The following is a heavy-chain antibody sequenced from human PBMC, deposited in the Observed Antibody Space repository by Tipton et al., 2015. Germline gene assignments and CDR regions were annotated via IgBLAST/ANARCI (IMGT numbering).Heavy chain of an antibody. CDR1: GGSISNSNYY. CDR3: ARDLEHGMDV. Sequence: TLSLTCTVSGGSISNSNYYWGWIRQPPGKGLEWIGGISHSGNTYYNPSLKSRVTISVDTSKNQFSLKLRSVTAADTALYYCARDLEHGMDVWGHGTTVTVSS. V-gene: IGHV4-39*07. D-gene: IGHD5-24*01. J-gene: IGHJ6*02. CDR2: ISHSGNT.